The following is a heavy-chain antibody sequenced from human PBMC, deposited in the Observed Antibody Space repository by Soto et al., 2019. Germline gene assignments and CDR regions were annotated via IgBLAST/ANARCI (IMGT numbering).Heavy chain of an antibody. CDR3: GKDLRGNFVAYFES. V-gene: IGHV3-23*01. D-gene: IGHD4-4*01. CDR2: ISSSAATT. CDR1: VFTFSNYA. Sequence: GGSLRLSCAVSVFTFSNYAMSWVRHSPGKGLEWVSAISSSAATTHYADSVKGRFTISRDNSRSTLYLHMSSLRDEDTAVYYCGKDLRGNFVAYFESWGQGALVTVSS. J-gene: IGHJ4*02.